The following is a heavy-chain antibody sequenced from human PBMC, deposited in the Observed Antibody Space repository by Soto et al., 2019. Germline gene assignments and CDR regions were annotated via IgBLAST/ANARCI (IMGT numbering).Heavy chain of an antibody. CDR3: ARAGPNCTNGVCNTSGFDY. CDR1: GYTFTGYY. Sequence: QVQLVQSGAEVKKPGASVKVSCKASGYTFTGYYMHWVRQAPGQGLEWMGWINPNSGGTNYAQKFQGWVTMTRDTSISTAYMELSRLRSDDTAVYYCARAGPNCTNGVCNTSGFDYWGQGTLVTVSS. J-gene: IGHJ4*02. CDR2: INPNSGGT. V-gene: IGHV1-2*04. D-gene: IGHD2-8*01.